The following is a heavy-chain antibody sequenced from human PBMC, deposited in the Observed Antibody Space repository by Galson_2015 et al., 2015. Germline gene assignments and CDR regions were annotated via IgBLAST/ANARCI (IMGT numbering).Heavy chain of an antibody. V-gene: IGHV3-15*01. CDR1: GFIFSNAW. CDR3: TTDFSDGWFGG. CDR2: IKSKSVGGTT. J-gene: IGHJ4*02. Sequence: SLRLSCAASGFIFSNAWMSWARQAPGKGLEWVGRIKSKSVGGTTDYAAPVKGRFTVSRDDSKNMAYLQMNSLKPEDTAMYYCTTDFSDGWFGGWGQGTLVTVPS. D-gene: IGHD3-10*01.